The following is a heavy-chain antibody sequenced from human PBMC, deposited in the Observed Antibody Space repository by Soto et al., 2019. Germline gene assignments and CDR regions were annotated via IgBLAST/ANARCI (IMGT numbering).Heavy chain of an antibody. CDR3: ARVRQPYGMDV. Sequence: ASVKVSCKASGYTFTSYYMHWVRQAPGQGLEWMGIINPSGGSTSYAQKFQGRVTMTRDTSTSTVYMELSSLRFEDTAVYYCARVRQPYGMDVWGQGTTVTVSS. D-gene: IGHD5-18*01. CDR2: INPSGGST. CDR1: GYTFTSYY. J-gene: IGHJ6*02. V-gene: IGHV1-46*01.